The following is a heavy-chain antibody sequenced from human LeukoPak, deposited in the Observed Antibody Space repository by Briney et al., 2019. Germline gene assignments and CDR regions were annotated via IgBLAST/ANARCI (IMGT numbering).Heavy chain of an antibody. Sequence: SETLSLTCTVSGGSISSYYWSWIRQPPGKGLEWLGYIYYSGSTNYSPTLKSRVTISVDTSKNQFSLKLSSVTAADTAVYYCARQLDYYGSGSSFDYWGQGTLVTVSS. J-gene: IGHJ4*02. CDR1: GGSISSYY. V-gene: IGHV4-59*08. D-gene: IGHD3-10*01. CDR2: IYYSGST. CDR3: ARQLDYYGSGSSFDY.